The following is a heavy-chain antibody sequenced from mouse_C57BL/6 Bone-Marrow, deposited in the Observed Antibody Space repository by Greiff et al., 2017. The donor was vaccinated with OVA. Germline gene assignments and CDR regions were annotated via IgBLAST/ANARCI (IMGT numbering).Heavy chain of an antibody. CDR2: IDPSDSYT. Sequence: QVHVKQPGAELVKPGASVKLSCKASGYTFTSYWMPWVKQRPGQGLEWVGDIDPSDSYTNYQQKVKGRATLTVDTSSSTAYMQLSSLTSEASAVYYGARYYYDYDGEYYYAMDYWGQGTSVTVSS. D-gene: IGHD2-4*01. J-gene: IGHJ4*01. V-gene: IGHV1-50*01. CDR1: GYTFTSYW. CDR3: ARYYYDYDGEYYYAMDY.